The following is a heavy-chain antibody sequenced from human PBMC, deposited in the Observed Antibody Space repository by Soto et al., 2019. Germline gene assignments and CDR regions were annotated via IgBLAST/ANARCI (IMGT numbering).Heavy chain of an antibody. CDR2: IYYSGST. Sequence: ASETLSLTCTVSGGSISSYYWSWIRQSPGKGLEWIGYIYYSGSTNYNPSLKSRVTISVDTSKNQFSLKLSSVTAADTAVYYCARQRVWPPDSWGPGTLVTVSS. CDR1: GGSISSYY. J-gene: IGHJ4*02. V-gene: IGHV4-59*08. CDR3: ARQRVWPPDS.